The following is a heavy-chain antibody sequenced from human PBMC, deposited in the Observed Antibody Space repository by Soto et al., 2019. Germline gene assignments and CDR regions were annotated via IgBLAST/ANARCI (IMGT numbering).Heavy chain of an antibody. V-gene: IGHV1-69*06. CDR1: GGTFSSYA. J-gene: IGHJ4*02. Sequence: QVQLVQSGAEVKKPGSSVKVSCKASGGTFSSYAISWVRQAPGQGLEWMGGIIPIFGTANYAQKFQGRVTLTADKSTSTAYRELSSRSTEDTAVYYCARERDSGGWEGRGGFDYWGQGTLVTVSS. D-gene: IGHD6-25*01. CDR2: IIPIFGTA. CDR3: ARERDSGGWEGRGGFDY.